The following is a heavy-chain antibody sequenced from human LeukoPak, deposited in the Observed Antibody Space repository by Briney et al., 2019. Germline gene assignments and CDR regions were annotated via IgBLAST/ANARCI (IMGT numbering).Heavy chain of an antibody. J-gene: IGHJ6*03. D-gene: IGHD3-10*01. CDR2: INHIGST. V-gene: IGHV4-34*01. CDR1: GGSFSGYY. CDR3: ASGLKRGSGSYRPVSYYYYMDV. Sequence: PSETLSLTCAVYGGSFSGYYWSGVRQPPGKGLEGMGEINHIGSTNYNPSLKSRGTISVDTSKNQFPLNLSSVYAADTAVYYCASGLKRGSGSYRPVSYYYYMDVWGKGTTVTVSS.